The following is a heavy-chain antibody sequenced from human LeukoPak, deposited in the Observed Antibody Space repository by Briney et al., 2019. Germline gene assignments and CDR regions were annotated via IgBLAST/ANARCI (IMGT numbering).Heavy chain of an antibody. V-gene: IGHV1-69*04. Sequence: SVKVSCKASGYTFTSYDINWVRQAPGQGLEWMGRIIPIFGIANYAQKFQGRVTITADKSTSTAYMELSSLRSEDTAVYYCARAVTSNVYYYYGMDVWGQGTTVTVSS. J-gene: IGHJ6*02. D-gene: IGHD2-21*02. CDR3: ARAVTSNVYYYYGMDV. CDR1: GYTFTSYD. CDR2: IIPIFGIA.